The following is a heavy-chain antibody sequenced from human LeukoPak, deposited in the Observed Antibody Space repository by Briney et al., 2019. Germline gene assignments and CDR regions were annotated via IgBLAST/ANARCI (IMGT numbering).Heavy chain of an antibody. D-gene: IGHD3-3*01. CDR1: GFTFDVYA. V-gene: IGHV3-9*01. J-gene: IGHJ4*02. Sequence: GRCLRLSCAASGFTFDVYAMHWVRQARGRGLEWVSGISWNSGSIGYADSVKGRFTISRDNAKNSLYLQMNSLRAEDTALYYCAKVGFVDFWSGYFDYWGQGTLVTVSS. CDR2: ISWNSGSI. CDR3: AKVGFVDFWSGYFDY.